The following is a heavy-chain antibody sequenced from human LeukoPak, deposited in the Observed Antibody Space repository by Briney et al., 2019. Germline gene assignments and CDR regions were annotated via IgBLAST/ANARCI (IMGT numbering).Heavy chain of an antibody. V-gene: IGHV4-34*01. D-gene: IGHD3-22*01. Sequence: SETLSLTCAVYGGSLSGYYWSWIRQPPGKGLEWIGEINHSGSTNHNPSLKSRVTISVDTSKNQFSLKLSSVTAADTAVYYCARVNYYDSSGYYSGPGDYWGQGTLVTVSS. J-gene: IGHJ4*02. CDR1: GGSLSGYY. CDR3: ARVNYYDSSGYYSGPGDY. CDR2: INHSGST.